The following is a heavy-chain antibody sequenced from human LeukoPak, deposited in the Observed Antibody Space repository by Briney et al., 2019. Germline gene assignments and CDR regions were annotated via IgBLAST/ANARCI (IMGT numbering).Heavy chain of an antibody. D-gene: IGHD1-1*01. Sequence: GASVKVSCTASGGTFSSYAISWVLQAPGQGLEWMGGIIPIFGTANYAQKFQGRVTITADESTSTAYMELSSLRSEDTAVYYCASATTGRDAFDIWGQGTMVTVSS. V-gene: IGHV1-69*13. CDR2: IIPIFGTA. CDR1: GGTFSSYA. J-gene: IGHJ3*02. CDR3: ASATTGRDAFDI.